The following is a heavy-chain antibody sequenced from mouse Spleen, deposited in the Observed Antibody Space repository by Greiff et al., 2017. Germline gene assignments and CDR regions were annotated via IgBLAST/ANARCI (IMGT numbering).Heavy chain of an antibody. CDR2: INPSTGGT. CDR3: ARPLGLRSY. D-gene: IGHD3-1*01. Sequence: VQLQQSGPELVKPGASVKISCKASGYSFTGYYMNWVKQSPEKSLEWIGEINPSTGGTTYNQKFKAKATLTVDKSSSTAYMQLKSLTSEDSAVYYCARPLGLRSYWGQGTLVTVSA. J-gene: IGHJ3*01. CDR1: GYSFTGYY. V-gene: IGHV1-42*01.